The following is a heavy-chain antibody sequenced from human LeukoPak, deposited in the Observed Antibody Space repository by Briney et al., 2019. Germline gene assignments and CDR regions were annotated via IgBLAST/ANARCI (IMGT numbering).Heavy chain of an antibody. V-gene: IGHV4-31*03. D-gene: IGHD5-24*01. J-gene: IGHJ4*02. CDR2: IYYGGST. CDR1: GGSISSGGYY. Sequence: SQTLSLTCTVSGGSISSGGYYWSWIRQHPGKGLEWIGYIYYGGSTYYNPSLKSRVTISVDTSKNQFSLKLSSVTAADTAVYYCARAPMATIDFDYWGQGTLVTVSS. CDR3: ARAPMATIDFDY.